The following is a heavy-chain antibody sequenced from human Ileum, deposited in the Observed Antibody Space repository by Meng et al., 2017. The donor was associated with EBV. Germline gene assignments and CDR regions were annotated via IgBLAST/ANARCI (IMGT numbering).Heavy chain of an antibody. J-gene: IGHJ4*02. Sequence: QVLLQEYGPGLVGPSGTVSLTCSVSGDSISNEHWWSWIRQSPGKGLEWIGEIHHTRGPNYNPSLKSRVIISVDKSNNHFSLRLSAVTAADTAVYYCASNGAFSLDHWGQGTLVTVSS. CDR2: IHHTRGP. V-gene: IGHV4-4*02. D-gene: IGHD2-8*01. CDR1: GDSISNEHW. CDR3: ASNGAFSLDH.